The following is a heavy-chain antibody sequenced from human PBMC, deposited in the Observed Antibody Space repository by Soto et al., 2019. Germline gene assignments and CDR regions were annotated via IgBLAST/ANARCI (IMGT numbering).Heavy chain of an antibody. CDR1: GYTFTSYY. D-gene: IGHD3-9*01. J-gene: IGHJ5*02. V-gene: IGHV1-46*01. Sequence: ASVKVSCKASGYTFTSYYMHWVRQVPGQGLEWMGIINPSGGSTSYAQKFQGRVTMTRDTSTSTVYMELSSLRSEDTAVYYCARVFRKTPYYDILTGSGPFDPWGQGTLVTVSS. CDR2: INPSGGST. CDR3: ARVFRKTPYYDILTGSGPFDP.